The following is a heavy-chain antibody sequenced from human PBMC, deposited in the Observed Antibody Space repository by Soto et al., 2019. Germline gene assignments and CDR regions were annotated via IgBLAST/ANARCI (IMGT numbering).Heavy chain of an antibody. CDR2: ISAYNGDT. V-gene: IGHV1-18*01. CDR1: GYTFTSYG. D-gene: IGHD5-12*01. CDR3: ARCGYSGYDKHRYYYGMDV. Sequence: ASVKVSCKASGYTFTSYGISWVRQAPGQGLEWMGWISAYNGDTSYAQKLQGRVTMTTDTSTSTAYMELRSLRSDDTAVYYCARCGYSGYDKHRYYYGMDVWGQGTKVTVSS. J-gene: IGHJ6*02.